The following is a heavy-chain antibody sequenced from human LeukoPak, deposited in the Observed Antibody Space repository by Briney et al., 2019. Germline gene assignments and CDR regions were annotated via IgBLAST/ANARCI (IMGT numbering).Heavy chain of an antibody. V-gene: IGHV1-8*01. CDR3: ARGLARYYYDSSGYNALWYFDL. J-gene: IGHJ2*01. CDR1: GYTFTSYD. Sequence: ASVKVSCKASGYTFTSYDINWVRQATGQGLEWMGWMNPNSGNTGYAQKFQGRVTMTRNTSISTACMELSSLRSEDTAVYYCARGLARYYYDSSGYNALWYFDLWGRGTLVTVSS. CDR2: MNPNSGNT. D-gene: IGHD3-22*01.